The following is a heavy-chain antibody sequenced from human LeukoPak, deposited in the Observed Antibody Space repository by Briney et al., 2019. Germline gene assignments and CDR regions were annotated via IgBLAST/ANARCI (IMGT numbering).Heavy chain of an antibody. V-gene: IGHV4-59*01. CDR3: ARESPPDY. CDR2: IYYSGST. Sequence: PSETLSLTCIVSGGSISSYYWSWIRQPPGKGLEWIGYIYYSGSTNYNPSLKSRVTISVDTSKNQFSLKLSSVTAADTAVYYCARESPPDYWGQGTLVTVSS. J-gene: IGHJ4*02. CDR1: GGSISSYY.